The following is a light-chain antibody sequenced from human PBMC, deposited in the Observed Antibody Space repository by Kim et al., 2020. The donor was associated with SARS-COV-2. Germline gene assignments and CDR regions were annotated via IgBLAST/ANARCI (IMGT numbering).Light chain of an antibody. CDR3: QQYHTHST. V-gene: IGKV1-5*03. J-gene: IGKJ1*01. CDR1: QNVNIW. Sequence: ASVEDTVTITCRASQNVNIWLAWYQQKPGQVPKLLIHKTSGLQGGVPSRFSGGGSGTDFTLTISSLQPDDFATYYCQQYHTHSTFGQGTKVDIK. CDR2: KTS.